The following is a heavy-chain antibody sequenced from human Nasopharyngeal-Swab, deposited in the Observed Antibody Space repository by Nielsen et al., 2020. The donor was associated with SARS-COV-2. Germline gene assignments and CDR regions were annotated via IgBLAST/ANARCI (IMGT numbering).Heavy chain of an antibody. CDR1: GFTFSDSA. V-gene: IGHV3-73*01. CDR3: TRCGGGCYSGRDY. D-gene: IGHD2-15*01. J-gene: IGHJ4*02. Sequence: GESLKISCAASGFTFSDSAIHWVRQASGEGLEWVARIRSKGNNYATAYSASVKGRFIIFRDDPTNTAYLQMNSLKTEYTAMYYCTRCGGGCYSGRDYWGQGTLVTVSS. CDR2: IRSKGNNYAT.